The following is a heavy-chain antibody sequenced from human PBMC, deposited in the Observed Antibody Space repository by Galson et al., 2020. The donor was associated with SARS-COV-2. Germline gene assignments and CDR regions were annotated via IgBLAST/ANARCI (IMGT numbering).Heavy chain of an antibody. J-gene: IGHJ5*02. D-gene: IGHD6-19*01. Sequence: ASETLSLTCTVSGDSVTSGFYYWTWIRQPPGKGLEWVGYVYSTGSTNYSPSLRSRVTISVDTCKKQFSLKLNSLTAADTAVYYCARGRLDCSGNNCWNGFDPWGQGTLVSVSS. V-gene: IGHV4-61*01. CDR1: GDSVTSGFYY. CDR2: VYSTGST. CDR3: ARGRLDCSGNNCWNGFDP.